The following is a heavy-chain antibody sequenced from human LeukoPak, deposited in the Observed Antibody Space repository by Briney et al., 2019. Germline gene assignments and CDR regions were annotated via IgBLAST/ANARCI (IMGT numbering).Heavy chain of an antibody. D-gene: IGHD3-22*01. J-gene: IGHJ4*02. V-gene: IGHV3-30*18. Sequence: GGSLRLSCAASGFSFSSYGMHWVRQGPGKGLEWVAVISYDGSRKYYADSVKGRFAISRDHSKNTLYLQMNSLRAEDTAVYYCAKSDYSYDSSGYLGVDYWGQGTLVTVSS. CDR3: AKSDYSYDSSGYLGVDY. CDR1: GFSFSSYG. CDR2: ISYDGSRK.